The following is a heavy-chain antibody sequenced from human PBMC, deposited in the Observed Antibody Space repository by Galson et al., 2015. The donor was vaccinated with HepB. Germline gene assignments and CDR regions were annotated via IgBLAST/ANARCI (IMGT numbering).Heavy chain of an antibody. CDR3: AKDSQFGELWGAFDI. Sequence: SLRLSCAASGFTFSNAWMNWVRQAPGKGLEWVGRIKSKTDGGTTDYAAPVKGRFTISRDNSKNTLYLQMNSLRAEDTAVYYCAKDSQFGELWGAFDIWGQGTMVTVSS. CDR1: GFTFSNAW. V-gene: IGHV3-15*07. D-gene: IGHD3-10*01. CDR2: IKSKTDGGTT. J-gene: IGHJ3*02.